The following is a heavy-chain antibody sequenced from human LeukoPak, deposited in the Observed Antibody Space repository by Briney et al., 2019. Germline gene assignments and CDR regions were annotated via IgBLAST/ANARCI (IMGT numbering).Heavy chain of an antibody. V-gene: IGHV4-39*01. Sequence: SGSLSLTCSVSGGSISSSSYYWGWIRQPPGKGLEWIGNIYYSGTTYYNASLKSRITISVDTSKNQFSLKLSSVTAADTAVYYCARVRGLYNWFDPWGQGTLVTVSS. CDR3: ARVRGLYNWFDP. D-gene: IGHD3-10*01. CDR1: GGSISSSSYY. CDR2: IYYSGTT. J-gene: IGHJ5*02.